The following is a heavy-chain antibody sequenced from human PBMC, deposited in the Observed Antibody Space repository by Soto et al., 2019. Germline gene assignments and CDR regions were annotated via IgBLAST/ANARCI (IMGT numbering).Heavy chain of an antibody. J-gene: IGHJ5*02. D-gene: IGHD2-2*01. CDR3: ARDPRPAAMRGLSLTRPTYNWFDP. CDR2: IYPGDSDT. Sequence: PGESLKISCKGSGYSFTSYWIGWVRQMPWKGLEWMGIIYPGDSDTRYSPSFQGQVTISADKSISTAYLQWSSLKASDTAMYYCARDPRPAAMRGLSLTRPTYNWFDPWGQGTLVTVSS. CDR1: GYSFTSYW. V-gene: IGHV5-51*01.